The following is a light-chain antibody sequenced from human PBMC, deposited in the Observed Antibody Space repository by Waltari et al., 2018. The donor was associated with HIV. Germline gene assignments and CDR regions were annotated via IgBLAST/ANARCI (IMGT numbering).Light chain of an antibody. V-gene: IGKV3-15*01. J-gene: IGKJ1*01. CDR3: QQYNNWPPTWT. CDR2: DAS. Sequence: EIVVTQSPGTLSVSPGERATLSCRASQSVGVNIAWYQQKPGQAPRLLIYDASTRATGIPARFSGSGSETEFSLTISSLQSEDFAFYYCQQYNNWPPTWTFGQGTKVEIK. CDR1: QSVGVN.